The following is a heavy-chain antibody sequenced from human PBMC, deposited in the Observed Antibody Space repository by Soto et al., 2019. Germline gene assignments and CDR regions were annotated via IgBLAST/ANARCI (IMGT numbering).Heavy chain of an antibody. CDR1: GGSISSGGYY. CDR3: ASSYGSGSYYLKYNWFDP. D-gene: IGHD3-10*01. J-gene: IGHJ5*02. V-gene: IGHV4-31*03. CDR2: IYYSGST. Sequence: SETLSLTCTVSGGSISSGGYYWSWIRQHPGKGLEWIGYIYYSGSTYYNPSLKSRVTISVDTSKNQFSLKLSSVTAADTAVYYCASSYGSGSYYLKYNWFDPWGQGTLVTVSS.